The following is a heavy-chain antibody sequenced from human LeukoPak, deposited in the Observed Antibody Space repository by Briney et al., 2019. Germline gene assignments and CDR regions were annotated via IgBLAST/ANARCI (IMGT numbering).Heavy chain of an antibody. V-gene: IGHV3-30*18. CDR1: GFEFNSYA. Sequence: GGSLRLSCVASGFEFNSYAIHWVRQAPGKGLQWVTVISYDGSNKYYADSVKGRFTISRDNSKNTMYLQMNSLRAEDTAVYRCAQGGSEIYYFYHGMDVWGRGTTVTVSS. CDR2: ISYDGSNK. J-gene: IGHJ6*02. CDR3: AQGGSEIYYFYHGMDV. D-gene: IGHD3-10*01.